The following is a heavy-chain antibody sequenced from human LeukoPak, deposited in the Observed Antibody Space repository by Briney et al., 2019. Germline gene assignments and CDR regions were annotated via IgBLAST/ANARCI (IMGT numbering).Heavy chain of an antibody. J-gene: IGHJ4*02. V-gene: IGHV3-7*01. Sequence: GGSLRLSCVTSGITFSSYWMTWVRQAPGKGLEWVANIKQDGSEKYYVDSVKGRFTISRDNAKDSLYLQMNSLRAEDTAVYYCARVSFYYDYVWGSYRQQYYFDYWGQGTLVTVSS. CDR1: GITFSSYW. D-gene: IGHD3-16*02. CDR3: ARVSFYYDYVWGSYRQQYYFDY. CDR2: IKQDGSEK.